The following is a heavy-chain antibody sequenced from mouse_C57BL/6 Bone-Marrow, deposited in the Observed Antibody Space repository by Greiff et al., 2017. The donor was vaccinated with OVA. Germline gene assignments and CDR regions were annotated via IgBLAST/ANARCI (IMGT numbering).Heavy chain of an antibody. CDR3: ARYEGGGLLQFAY. CDR1: GYTFTDYN. V-gene: IGHV1-18*01. D-gene: IGHD2-3*01. CDR2: INPNNGGT. Sequence: VQLQQSGPELVKPGASVKIPCKASGYTFTDYNMDWVKQSHGKSLEWIGDINPNNGGTIYNQKFKGKATLTVDKSSSTAYMELRSLTSEDTAVYYGARYEGGGLLQFAYWGQGTLVTVSA. J-gene: IGHJ3*01.